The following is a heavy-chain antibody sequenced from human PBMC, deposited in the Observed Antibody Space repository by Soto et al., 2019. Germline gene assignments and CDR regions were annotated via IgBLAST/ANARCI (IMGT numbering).Heavy chain of an antibody. V-gene: IGHV4-31*03. CDR1: GDSISSGGYY. J-gene: IGHJ5*02. Sequence: PSETLSLTCTVSGDSISSGGYYWSWIRQHPGKGLEWIGYIYYSGSTYYNPSLKSRVTISVDTSKNQFSLKLSSVTAADTAVYYCASDPVQMPNMVRGVPGFDPWGQGTLVTVSS. CDR3: ASDPVQMPNMVRGVPGFDP. D-gene: IGHD3-10*01. CDR2: IYYSGST.